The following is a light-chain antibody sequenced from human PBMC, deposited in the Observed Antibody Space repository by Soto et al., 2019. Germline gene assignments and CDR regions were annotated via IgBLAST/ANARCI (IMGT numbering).Light chain of an antibody. V-gene: IGLV1-40*01. CDR1: GSNVGASYD. CDR2: KNN. J-gene: IGLJ2*01. CDR3: SSYAGNNNLI. Sequence: QSVLTQPPSVSGAPGQTITMSCTGSGSNVGASYDVHWYQVLPGAGPRLLIYKNNNRPSGVPDRFSGSKSGTSASLAITGLRAEDEADYYCSSYAGNNNLIFGGGTKLTVL.